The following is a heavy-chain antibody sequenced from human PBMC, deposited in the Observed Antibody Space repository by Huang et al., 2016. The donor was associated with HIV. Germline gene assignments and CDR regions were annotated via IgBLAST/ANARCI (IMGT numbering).Heavy chain of an antibody. J-gene: IGHJ4*02. CDR3: ARSYYYDTSGYYYDY. CDR1: GFTFSSYW. Sequence: EVQLVESGGGLVQPGGSLRLSCAASGFTFSSYWMSWVRQAPGKGLEWVANIKQDGREKYYVDSVKGRFTISRDNAKNSLYLQMNSLGAEDTAVYYCARSYYYDTSGYYYDYWGQGTLVTVSS. D-gene: IGHD3-22*01. V-gene: IGHV3-7*01. CDR2: IKQDGREK.